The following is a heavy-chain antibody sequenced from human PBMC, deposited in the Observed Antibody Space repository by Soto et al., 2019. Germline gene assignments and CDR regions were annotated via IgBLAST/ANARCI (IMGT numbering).Heavy chain of an antibody. V-gene: IGHV1-69*02. Sequence: QVQLVQSGAEVKKPGSSVKVSCKASGGTFSSYTISWVRQAPGQGLEWMGRIIPILGIANYAQKCQGRVTITADKSTSTAYMELSSLRSEDTAVYYCAARGYYYGMDVWGQGTTVTVSS. CDR1: GGTFSSYT. CDR2: IIPILGIA. CDR3: AARGYYYGMDV. J-gene: IGHJ6*02.